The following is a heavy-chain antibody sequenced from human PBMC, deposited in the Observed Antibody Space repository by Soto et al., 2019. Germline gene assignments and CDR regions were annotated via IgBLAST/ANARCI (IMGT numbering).Heavy chain of an antibody. CDR2: IYYSGST. V-gene: IGHV4-59*12. CDR3: ARGTGTTPL. Sequence: SETLSLTCTVSGGSISSYYWSWIRQPPGKGLEWIGYIYYSGSTNYNPSLKSRVTISVDTSKNQFSLKLSSVTAADTAVYYCARGTGTTPLWGQGTLVTVSS. J-gene: IGHJ4*02. CDR1: GGSISSYY. D-gene: IGHD1-7*01.